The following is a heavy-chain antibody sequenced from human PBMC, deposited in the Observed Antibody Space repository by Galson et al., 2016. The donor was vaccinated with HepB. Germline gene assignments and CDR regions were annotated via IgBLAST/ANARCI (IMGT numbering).Heavy chain of an antibody. CDR3: ARARFYGDYSMTAFDY. CDR1: GFTFSSYG. CDR2: IWYDGSNK. V-gene: IGHV3-33*01. D-gene: IGHD4-17*01. J-gene: IGHJ4*02. Sequence: SLRLSCAASGFTFSSYGMHWVRQAPGKGLEWVVVIWYDGSNKYYADSVKGRFTISRDNSKNTLYLQMNSLRAEDTAVYYCARARFYGDYSMTAFDYWGQGTLVTVSS.